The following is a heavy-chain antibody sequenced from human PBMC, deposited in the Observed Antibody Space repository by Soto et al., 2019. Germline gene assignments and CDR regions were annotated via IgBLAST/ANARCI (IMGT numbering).Heavy chain of an antibody. J-gene: IGHJ4*02. Sequence: ASVKVSGKASGYTFPSNGISWVRQAPGRGLEWTGWMSAYNGNTNYAQKLQGRVTMTTDTSTSTAYMELRSLRSDDTAVYHCARAASCYDSSGYPGYAYYRGQ. CDR3: ARAASCYDSSGYPGYAYY. CDR2: MSAYNGNT. CDR1: GYTFPSNG. V-gene: IGHV1-18*01. D-gene: IGHD3-22*01.